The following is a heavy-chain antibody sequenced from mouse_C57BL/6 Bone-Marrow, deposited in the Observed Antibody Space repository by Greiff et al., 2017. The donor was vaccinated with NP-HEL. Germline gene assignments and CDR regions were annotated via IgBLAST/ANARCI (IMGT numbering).Heavy chain of an antibody. D-gene: IGHD3-2*01. V-gene: IGHV3-6*01. CDR3: AREETGYAMDY. Sequence: EVQLQQSGPGLVKPSQSLSLTCSVTGYSITSGYYWNWIRQFPGNKLEWMGYISYDGSNNYNPSLKNRISITRDTSKNQFFLKLNSVTTEDTATYYCAREETGYAMDYWGQGTSVTVSS. CDR1: GYSITSGYY. J-gene: IGHJ4*01. CDR2: ISYDGSN.